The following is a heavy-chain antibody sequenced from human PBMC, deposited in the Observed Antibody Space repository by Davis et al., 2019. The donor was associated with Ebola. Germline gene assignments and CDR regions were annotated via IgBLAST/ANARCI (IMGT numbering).Heavy chain of an antibody. CDR3: ARSGYTGYDPRINFDY. J-gene: IGHJ4*02. V-gene: IGHV1-18*01. CDR2: ISAYNGNT. CDR1: GYTFTSYG. Sequence: ASVKVSCKASGYTFTSYGISWVRQAPGQGLEWMGWISAYNGNTNYAQKLQGRVTMTTDTSTSTAYMELRSLRSDDTAVYYCARSGYTGYDPRINFDYWGQGTQVTVSP. D-gene: IGHD5-12*01.